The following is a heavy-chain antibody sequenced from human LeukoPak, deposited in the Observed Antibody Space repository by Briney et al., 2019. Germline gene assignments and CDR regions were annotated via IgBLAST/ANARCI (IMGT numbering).Heavy chain of an antibody. J-gene: IGHJ6*03. CDR1: GFTFSNYW. CDR2: IKPDGSEK. CDR3: ARVSPVFYMDV. V-gene: IGHV3-7*01. Sequence: GGSLRLSCAASGFTFSNYWMNWVRQAPGKGLEWVANIKPDGSEKYYVDSVKGRFTISRDNAKNSLYLQMNSLRAEDTAVYYCARVSPVFYMDVWGKGTTVTVSS.